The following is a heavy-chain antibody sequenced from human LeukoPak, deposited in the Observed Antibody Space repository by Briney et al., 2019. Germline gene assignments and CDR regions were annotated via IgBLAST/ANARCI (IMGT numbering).Heavy chain of an antibody. CDR3: LGYCSGGSCYSYYYMDV. CDR2: IKTKTDGGTT. Sequence: GGSLRLSCAASGFTFSNAWMSWVRQAPGKGLEWVGRIKTKTDGGTTDYAAPVKGRFTISRDDSKDTLYLQMNSLKTEDTAVYYCLGYCSGGSCYSYYYMDVWGKGTTVTVSS. V-gene: IGHV3-15*01. D-gene: IGHD2-15*01. J-gene: IGHJ6*03. CDR1: GFTFSNAW.